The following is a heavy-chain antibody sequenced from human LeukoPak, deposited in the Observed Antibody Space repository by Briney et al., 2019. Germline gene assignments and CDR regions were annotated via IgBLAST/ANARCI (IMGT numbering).Heavy chain of an antibody. CDR3: ARAFLDGFDI. CDR1: GFTFSDYF. J-gene: IGHJ3*02. CDR2: ISSSGNAV. Sequence: GGSLRLSCAASGFTFSDYFMTWIRQAPGKGPEWVSYISSSGNAVYHADSVKGRFTISRDNAKNSLYLQLNSLRAEDTAVYYCARAFLDGFDIWGQGTMVTVSS. V-gene: IGHV3-11*04. D-gene: IGHD2/OR15-2a*01.